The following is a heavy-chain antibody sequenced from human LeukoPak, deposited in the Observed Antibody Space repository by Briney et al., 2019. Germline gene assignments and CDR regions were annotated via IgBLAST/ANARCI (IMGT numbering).Heavy chain of an antibody. Sequence: GGSLRLSCAASGFTLSSYAMRWVRQAPGKGLEWVSVIYIGGSTNNADSVEGRFSISRDNSKNTLYLQMNSLRAEDTAVYYCARDLAVAGPGAFDIWGQGTMVTVSS. V-gene: IGHV3-23*03. D-gene: IGHD6-19*01. CDR1: GFTLSSYA. J-gene: IGHJ3*02. CDR3: ARDLAVAGPGAFDI. CDR2: IYIGGST.